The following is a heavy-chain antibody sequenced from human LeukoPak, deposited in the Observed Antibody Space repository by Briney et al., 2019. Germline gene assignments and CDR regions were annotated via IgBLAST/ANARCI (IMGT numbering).Heavy chain of an antibody. CDR2: ISSSSSTI. J-gene: IGHJ6*03. V-gene: IGHV3-48*01. CDR1: GFTFSSYS. D-gene: IGHD3-22*01. CDR3: AREAYYYDSSGYYWDYYYYYMDV. Sequence: PGGSLRLSCATSGFTFSSYSMNWVRQAPGKGLEWVSYISSSSSTIYYADSVKGRFTISRDNAKNSLYLQMNSLRAEDTAVYYCAREAYYYDSSGYYWDYYYYYMDVWGKGTTVTVSS.